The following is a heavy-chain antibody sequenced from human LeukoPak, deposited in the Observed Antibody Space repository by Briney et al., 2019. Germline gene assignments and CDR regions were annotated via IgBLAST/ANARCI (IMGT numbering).Heavy chain of an antibody. CDR1: GFTFSSYE. CDR2: ISSSGSTI. J-gene: IGHJ4*02. CDR3: ARDTNVGATTTLIDY. D-gene: IGHD1-26*01. V-gene: IGHV3-48*03. Sequence: GGSLRLSCAASGFTFSSYEMNWVRQAPGKGLEWVSYISSSGSTIYYADSVKGRFTISRDNAKNSLYLQMNSLRAEDTAVYYCARDTNVGATTTLIDYWGRGTLVTVSS.